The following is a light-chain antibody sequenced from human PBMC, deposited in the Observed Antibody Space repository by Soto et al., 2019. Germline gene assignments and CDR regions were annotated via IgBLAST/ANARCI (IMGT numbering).Light chain of an antibody. J-gene: IGLJ1*01. CDR3: CSYAGSSSYV. CDR1: SSDVGGYDY. V-gene: IGLV2-8*01. Sequence: QSVLTQPPSASGSPGQSVTISCTGTSSDVGGYDYVSWYQQHPGKAPKLMIYEVTIRPSGVSDRFSGSKSGNTASLTVSGLQAEDEADYYCCSYAGSSSYVFGTGTKLTVL. CDR2: EVT.